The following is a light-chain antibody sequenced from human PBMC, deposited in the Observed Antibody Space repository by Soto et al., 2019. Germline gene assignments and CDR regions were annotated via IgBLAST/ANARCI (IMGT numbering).Light chain of an antibody. CDR3: QQYYSFPPT. J-gene: IGKJ1*01. V-gene: IGKV1-39*01. Sequence: DIQMTQSPSSLSASVGDRVTITCRASQSISSYLNWYQQKPGKAPELLIYAASTLQSGVPSRFSGSGSGTDFTLTISCLQSEDFATYYCQQYYSFPPTFGQGTKVDNK. CDR2: AAS. CDR1: QSISSY.